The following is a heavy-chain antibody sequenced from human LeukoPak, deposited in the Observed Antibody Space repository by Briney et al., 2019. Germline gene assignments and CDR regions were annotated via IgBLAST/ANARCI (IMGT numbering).Heavy chain of an antibody. D-gene: IGHD1-26*01. V-gene: IGHV1-2*02. CDR3: ARSRASVGTSTYSDY. J-gene: IGHJ4*02. Sequence: ASVKVSCKASGYTFTGYYMHWVRQAPGRGLEWMGWINPNSGGTNYAQKFQDRATMTRDTSMSTAYMELSRLTSDDTAVYYCARSRASVGTSTYSDYWGQGTLVTVSS. CDR1: GYTFTGYY. CDR2: INPNSGGT.